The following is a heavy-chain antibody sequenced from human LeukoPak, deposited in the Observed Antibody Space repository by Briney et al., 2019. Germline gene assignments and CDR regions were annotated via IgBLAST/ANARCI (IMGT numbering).Heavy chain of an antibody. V-gene: IGHV4-39*07. Sequence: SETLSLTCTVPGGSISSSSYYWGWIRQPPGKGLEWIGSIYYSGSTYYNPSLKSRVTISVDTSKNQFSLKLSSVTAADTAVYYCARGPYYYDSSGYYYGGAVYFDYWGQGTLVTVSS. CDR2: IYYSGST. D-gene: IGHD3-22*01. CDR1: GGSISSSSYY. J-gene: IGHJ4*02. CDR3: ARGPYYYDSSGYYYGGAVYFDY.